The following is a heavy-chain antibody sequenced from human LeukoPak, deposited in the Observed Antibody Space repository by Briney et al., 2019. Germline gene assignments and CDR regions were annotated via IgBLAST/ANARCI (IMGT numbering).Heavy chain of an antibody. CDR3: ATDSLWRWPQSPAEYFQH. CDR2: VDPEDGET. D-gene: IGHD5-24*01. V-gene: IGHV1-69-2*01. CDR1: GYTFTDYY. J-gene: IGHJ1*01. Sequence: ASVKVSCKVSGYTFTDYYMHWVQQAPGKGLEWMGLVDPEDGETIYAEKFQGRVTITADTSTDTAYMELSSLRSEDTAVYYCATDSLWRWPQSPAEYFQHWGQGTLVTVSS.